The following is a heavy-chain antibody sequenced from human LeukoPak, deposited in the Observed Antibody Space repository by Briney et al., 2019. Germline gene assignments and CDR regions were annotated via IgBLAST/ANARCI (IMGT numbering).Heavy chain of an antibody. J-gene: IGHJ4*02. Sequence: PGGSLRLSCAASGFTFSSYAMSWVRQAPGKGLEWVSAISGSGGSTYYADSVKGRFTISRDNSKNTLYLQMNSLRAEDTAVYYCAKDYYDSSGYYVYYYFDYWGQGTLSPSPQ. V-gene: IGHV3-23*01. CDR2: ISGSGGST. CDR1: GFTFSSYA. CDR3: AKDYYDSSGYYVYYYFDY. D-gene: IGHD3-22*01.